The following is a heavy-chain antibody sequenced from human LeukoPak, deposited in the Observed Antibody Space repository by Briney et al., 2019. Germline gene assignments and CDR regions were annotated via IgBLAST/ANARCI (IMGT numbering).Heavy chain of an antibody. Sequence: GVSVKVSCKASGYTFTGYYMHWVRQAPGQGLEWMGWINPNSGGTNYAQKFQGRVTMTRDTSTSTAYMELSRLRSDDTAVYYCARDLVGYCTNGVCRDYWGQGTLVTVSS. J-gene: IGHJ4*02. CDR2: INPNSGGT. D-gene: IGHD2-8*01. V-gene: IGHV1-2*02. CDR1: GYTFTGYY. CDR3: ARDLVGYCTNGVCRDY.